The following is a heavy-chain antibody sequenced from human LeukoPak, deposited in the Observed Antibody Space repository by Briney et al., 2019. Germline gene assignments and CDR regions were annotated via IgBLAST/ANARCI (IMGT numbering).Heavy chain of an antibody. Sequence: ASVKVSCKASGYTFTDYFIHWVRQAPGQGLEWMGWIRPNSGDTHYAQRFQGRVTMTRDTSVSTAHMERSSLRSDDTAIYYCARNYGHNSKYFDFWGQGTLVTVSS. J-gene: IGHJ4*02. CDR3: ARNYGHNSKYFDF. CDR1: GYTFTDYF. D-gene: IGHD4-17*01. V-gene: IGHV1-2*02. CDR2: IRPNSGDT.